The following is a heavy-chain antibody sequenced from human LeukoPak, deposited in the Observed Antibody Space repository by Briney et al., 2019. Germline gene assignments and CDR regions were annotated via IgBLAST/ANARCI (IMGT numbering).Heavy chain of an antibody. D-gene: IGHD2-21*02. J-gene: IGHJ4*02. CDR2: IYYSGST. CDR1: GGSISSYY. V-gene: IGHV4-59*01. CDR3: ASSSPNWVLTN. Sequence: SETLSLTCTVSGGSISSYYWSWIRQPPGKGLEWIGYIYYSGSTNYNPSLKSRVTISVDTSKNQFSLKLSSVTAADTAVYYCASSSPNWVLTNWGQGTLVTVSS.